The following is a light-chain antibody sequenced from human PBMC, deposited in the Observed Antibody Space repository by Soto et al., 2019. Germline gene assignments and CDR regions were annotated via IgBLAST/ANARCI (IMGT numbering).Light chain of an antibody. CDR3: QQYSNWSPIT. Sequence: EIVMTQSPATLSVSPGERATLSCRASQSVSSNLAWYQQKPGQAPRLLIYGASTRATGIPARFSGSGSGTEFTLTISSLQSEDFAVYYCQQYSNWSPITFGQATRLEIK. V-gene: IGKV3-15*01. J-gene: IGKJ5*01. CDR2: GAS. CDR1: QSVSSN.